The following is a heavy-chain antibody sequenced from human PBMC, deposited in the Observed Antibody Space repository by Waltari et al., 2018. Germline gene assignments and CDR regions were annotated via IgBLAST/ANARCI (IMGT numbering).Heavy chain of an antibody. Sequence: QVQLVQSGAEVKKPGSSVKVSCKASGGTFSSSAISWVRPAPGQGLEWMGGIIPIFGTANYAQKFQGRVTITADESTSTAYMELSSLRSEDTAVYYCATVGYCGGDCYSWRDWYFDLWGRGTLVTVSS. V-gene: IGHV1-69*13. CDR1: GGTFSSSA. CDR2: IIPIFGTA. J-gene: IGHJ2*01. D-gene: IGHD2-21*01. CDR3: ATVGYCGGDCYSWRDWYFDL.